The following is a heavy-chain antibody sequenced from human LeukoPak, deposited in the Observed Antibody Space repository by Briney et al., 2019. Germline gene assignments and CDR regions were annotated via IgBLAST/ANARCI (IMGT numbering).Heavy chain of an antibody. CDR3: ARGGIPYYYGSGSRPRPFDY. CDR2: IIPIFGIA. CDR1: GGTFSSYA. D-gene: IGHD3-10*01. V-gene: IGHV1-69*04. Sequence: SVKVSCKASGGTFSSYAISWVRQAPGQGLEWMGRIIPIFGIANYAQKFQGRVTITADKSTSTAYMELSSLRSEDTAVYYCARGGIPYYYGSGSRPRPFDYWGQGTLVTVSS. J-gene: IGHJ4*02.